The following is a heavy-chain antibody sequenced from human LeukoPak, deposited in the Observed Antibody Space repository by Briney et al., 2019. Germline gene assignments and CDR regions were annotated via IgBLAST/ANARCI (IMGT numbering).Heavy chain of an antibody. CDR3: AKAHPPRVGILTGYYPIYYYYGMDV. D-gene: IGHD3-9*01. Sequence: PGGSLRLSCAASGFTFSSYSMNWVRQAPGKGLEWVSAISGSGGSTYYADSVKGRFTISRDNSKNTLYLQMNSLRAEDTAVYYCAKAHPPRVGILTGYYPIYYYYGMDVWGQGTTVTVSS. V-gene: IGHV3-23*01. J-gene: IGHJ6*02. CDR1: GFTFSSYS. CDR2: ISGSGGST.